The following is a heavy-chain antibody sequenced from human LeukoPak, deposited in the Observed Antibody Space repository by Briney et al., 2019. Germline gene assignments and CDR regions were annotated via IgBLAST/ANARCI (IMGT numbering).Heavy chain of an antibody. D-gene: IGHD3-22*01. CDR3: ARDLRSSGYYAFDY. CDR2: ITSSSIYI. J-gene: IGHJ4*02. V-gene: IGHV3-21*01. Sequence: TGGSLRLSCAASGFTFSSYTMNWVRQAPGKGLEWVSSITSSSIYIYYADSVKGRFTTSRDNAKNSLYLQMNSLRAEDTAVYYCARDLRSSGYYAFDYWGQGTLVTVSS. CDR1: GFTFSSYT.